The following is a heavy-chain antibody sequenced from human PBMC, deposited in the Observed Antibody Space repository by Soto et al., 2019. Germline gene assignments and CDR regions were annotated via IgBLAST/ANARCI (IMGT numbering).Heavy chain of an antibody. CDR2: IYKGGKI. J-gene: IGHJ4*02. V-gene: IGHV3-66*02. D-gene: IGHD3-22*01. CDR3: VKGEYYYDGSAYYPFDY. CDR1: NY. Sequence: NYGTWVRKISEKGLEWVSVIYKGGKIYYADSVKGRFTISRDNSKNTAYLQMSSLRPEDTAVYYCVKGEYYYDGSAYYPFDYCGQGIMVTVSS.